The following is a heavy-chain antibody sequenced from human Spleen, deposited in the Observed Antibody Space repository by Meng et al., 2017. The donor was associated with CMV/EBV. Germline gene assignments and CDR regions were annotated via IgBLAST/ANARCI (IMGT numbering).Heavy chain of an antibody. D-gene: IGHD7-27*01. CDR3: AKDPLGKGGLSWFDP. CDR1: GFTFSSYA. V-gene: IGHV3-23*01. Sequence: GESLKISCAAAGFTFSSYAMSWVRQAQGKGLEWVSGISGSASSTYYADSVKGRFTISRDNSKNTLYLQMNSMRAEDTAVYYCAKDPLGKGGLSWFDPWGQGTLVTVSS. CDR2: ISGSASST. J-gene: IGHJ5*02.